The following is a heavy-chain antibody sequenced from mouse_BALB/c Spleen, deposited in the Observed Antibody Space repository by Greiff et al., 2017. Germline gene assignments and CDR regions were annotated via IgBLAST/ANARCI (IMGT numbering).Heavy chain of an antibody. CDR3: ARSDGNPYAMDY. CDR2: ISCYNGAT. Sequence: LVKTGASVKISCKASGYSFTGYYMHWVKQSHGKSLEWIGYISCYNGATSYNQKFKGKATFTVDTSSSTAYMQFNSLTSEDSAVYYCARSDGNPYAMDYWGQGTSVTVSS. J-gene: IGHJ4*01. V-gene: IGHV1S34*01. CDR1: GYSFTGYY. D-gene: IGHD2-1*01.